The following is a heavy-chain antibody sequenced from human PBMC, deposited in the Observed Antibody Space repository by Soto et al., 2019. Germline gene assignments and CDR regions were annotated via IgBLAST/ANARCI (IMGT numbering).Heavy chain of an antibody. J-gene: IGHJ4*02. CDR2: INHSGST. CDR3: ARGPDTAMVTADY. Sequence: QVQLQQWGAGLLKPSETLSLTCAVYGGSFSGYYWSWIRQPPGKGLEWIGEINHSGSTNYNPSLKSRVTISVDTSKNQFSLKLSSVTAADTAVYYCARGPDTAMVTADYWGQGTLVTVSS. D-gene: IGHD5-18*01. V-gene: IGHV4-34*01. CDR1: GGSFSGYY.